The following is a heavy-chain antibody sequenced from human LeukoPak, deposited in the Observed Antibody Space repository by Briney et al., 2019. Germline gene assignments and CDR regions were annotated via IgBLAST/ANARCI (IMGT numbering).Heavy chain of an antibody. CDR2: ISGSGGST. CDR1: GFTFRTYS. V-gene: IGHV3-23*01. J-gene: IGHJ4*02. D-gene: IGHD3-22*01. Sequence: PGGSLRLSCAASGFTFRTYSMHWVRHPPGKGLEWVSPISGSGGSTYYADTVKGRYTTSGENSKNTLYLHITNIRAEDTAVYYCAKRITLIVVVPVVDYWGQGTLVTVSS. CDR3: AKRITLIVVVPVVDY.